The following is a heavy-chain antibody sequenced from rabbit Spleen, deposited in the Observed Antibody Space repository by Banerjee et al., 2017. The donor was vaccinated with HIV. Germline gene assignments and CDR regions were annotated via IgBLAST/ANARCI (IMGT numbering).Heavy chain of an antibody. CDR3: ARDTGSSFSSYGMDL. Sequence: QQQLEESGGGLVKPGGTLTLTCKASGIDFSSYYYMCWVRQAPGKGLEWIACIDTGSSGFTYFATWAKGRFTCSKTSSTTVTLQMTSLTVADTATYFCARDTGSSFSSYGMDLWGQGTLVTVS. V-gene: IGHV1S45*01. CDR1: GIDFSSYYY. J-gene: IGHJ6*01. CDR2: IDTGSSGFT. D-gene: IGHD8-1*01.